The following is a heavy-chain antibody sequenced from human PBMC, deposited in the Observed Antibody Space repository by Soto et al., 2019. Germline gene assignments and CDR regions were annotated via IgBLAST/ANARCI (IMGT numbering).Heavy chain of an antibody. CDR2: ISSSSSYI. Sequence: GGSLRLSCAASGFTFSSYSMNWVRQAPGKGLEWVSSISSSSSYIYYADSVKGRFTISRDNAKNSLYLQMNSLRAEDTAVYYCAREGGRGSVHYYGMDVWGQGTTVTVSS. D-gene: IGHD3-10*01. V-gene: IGHV3-21*01. CDR1: GFTFSSYS. CDR3: AREGGRGSVHYYGMDV. J-gene: IGHJ6*02.